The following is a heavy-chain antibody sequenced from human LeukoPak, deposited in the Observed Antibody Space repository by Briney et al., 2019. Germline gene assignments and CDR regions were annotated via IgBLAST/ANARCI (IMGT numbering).Heavy chain of an antibody. D-gene: IGHD3-3*01. CDR3: AKGNYDFWSGSFDY. CDR2: ISYDGSNK. CDR1: GFTFSSYG. J-gene: IGHJ4*02. V-gene: IGHV3-30*18. Sequence: PGRSLRLSCAASGFTFSSYGMHWVRQAPGKGLEWVAVISYDGSNKYYADSVKGRFTISRDNSKNTLYLQMNSLRAEDTAVYYCAKGNYDFWSGSFDYWGQGTLVTVSS.